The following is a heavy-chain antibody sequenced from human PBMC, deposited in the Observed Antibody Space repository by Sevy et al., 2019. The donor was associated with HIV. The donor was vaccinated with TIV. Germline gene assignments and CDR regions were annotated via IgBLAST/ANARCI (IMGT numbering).Heavy chain of an antibody. Sequence: GSLRLSCAASGFTFSSYWMSWVRQAPGKGLEWVANIKQDGSEKYYVDSVKGRFTISRDNAKNSLYLQMNSLRAEDTAVHYCARAFWGANDAFDIWGQGTMVTVSS. D-gene: IGHD7-27*01. CDR3: ARAFWGANDAFDI. J-gene: IGHJ3*02. V-gene: IGHV3-7*01. CDR1: GFTFSSYW. CDR2: IKQDGSEK.